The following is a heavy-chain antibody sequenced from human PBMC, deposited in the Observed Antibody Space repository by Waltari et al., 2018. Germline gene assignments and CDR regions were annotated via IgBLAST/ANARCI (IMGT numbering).Heavy chain of an antibody. CDR2: INPNVCDT. Sequence: QVQLVQSGAEVKKPGASVKVSCKSSGYTFTSHWMHWVRQAPGQGPEWMGVINPNVCDTMYAQQKFQGRLTMTRDTSTSTDYMELSSLRSEDTAIYYCARDNSYTRERSGWWFDPWGPGTLVTVSS. J-gene: IGHJ5*02. CDR3: ARDNSYTRERSGWWFDP. V-gene: IGHV1-46*01. D-gene: IGHD6-19*01. CDR1: GYTFTSHW.